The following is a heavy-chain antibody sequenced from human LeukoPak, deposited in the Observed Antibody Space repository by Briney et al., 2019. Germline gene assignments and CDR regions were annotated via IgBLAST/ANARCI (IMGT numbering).Heavy chain of an antibody. D-gene: IGHD3-3*01. CDR3: ARDITISDADAFDI. Sequence: SETLSLTCTVSGVSISSYYWSWIRQPPGKGLEWIGYIYYSGSTNYNPSLKSRVTISVDTSKNQFSLKLSSVTAADTAVYYCARDITISDADAFDIWGQGTMVTVSS. V-gene: IGHV4-59*01. CDR2: IYYSGST. CDR1: GVSISSYY. J-gene: IGHJ3*02.